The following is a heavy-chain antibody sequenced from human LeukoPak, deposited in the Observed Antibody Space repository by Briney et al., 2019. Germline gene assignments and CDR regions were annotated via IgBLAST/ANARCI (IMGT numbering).Heavy chain of an antibody. CDR2: ITTSGTST. Sequence: GGSLRLSCATSGFTFSSYEMNWVRQAPGKGLEWISYITTSGTSTYYADSVKGRFTISRDNGKTALSLQMNSLRAEDAAVYYCVVHSATSCYWGQGTLVTVSS. CDR1: GFTFSSYE. V-gene: IGHV3-48*03. CDR3: VVHSATSCY. D-gene: IGHD1-26*01. J-gene: IGHJ4*02.